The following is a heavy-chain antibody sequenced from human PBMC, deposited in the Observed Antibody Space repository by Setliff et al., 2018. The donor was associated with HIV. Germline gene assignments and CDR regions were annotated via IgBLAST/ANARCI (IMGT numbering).Heavy chain of an antibody. J-gene: IGHJ3*02. CDR2: IIPIFGTA. Sequence: GASVKVSCKASGGSFSSYAISWVRQAPGQGLEWMGGIIPIFGTAKYAQKFQGRVSLATDTSTNTVTMQLTGLRFDDTAVYYCARDVALWPSNAFDTWGQGTVVTVSS. D-gene: IGHD2-21*01. CDR1: GGSFSSYA. V-gene: IGHV1-69*05. CDR3: ARDVALWPSNAFDT.